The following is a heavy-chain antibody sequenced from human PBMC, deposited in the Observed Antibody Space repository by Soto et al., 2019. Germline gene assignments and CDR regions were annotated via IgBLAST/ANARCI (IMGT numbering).Heavy chain of an antibody. J-gene: IGHJ4*02. CDR3: ARTFGYSLDY. D-gene: IGHD5-18*01. Sequence: QVQLVESGGGVVQPGRSLRLSCAASGFTFSSYAMHWVRQAPGKGLEWVAVISYDGSNKYYADSVKGRFTISRDNSKNTLYLQMNSLRAEDTAVYYCARTFGYSLDYWGQGTLVTVSS. CDR2: ISYDGSNK. V-gene: IGHV3-30-3*01. CDR1: GFTFSSYA.